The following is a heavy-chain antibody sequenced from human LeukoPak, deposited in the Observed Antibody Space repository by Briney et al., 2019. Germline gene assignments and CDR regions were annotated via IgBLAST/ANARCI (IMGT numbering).Heavy chain of an antibody. J-gene: IGHJ6*03. D-gene: IGHD3-16*01. CDR2: VNDRGST. V-gene: IGHV4-34*01. Sequence: PETLSLTCAVYGGSFSGHYWTWIRQPPGKGLQWIGEVNDRGSTNYNPSLKSRLTISEDKSKKQFSLRLPSVTAADTAVYYCARGVVSGRFGDYYYYMDVWGKGTTVTVSS. CDR3: ARGVVSGRFGDYYYYMDV. CDR1: GGSFSGHY.